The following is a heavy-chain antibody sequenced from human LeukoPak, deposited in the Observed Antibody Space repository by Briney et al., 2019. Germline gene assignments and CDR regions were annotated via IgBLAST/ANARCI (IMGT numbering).Heavy chain of an antibody. Sequence: PSETLSLTCTVSGGSISSYYWSWIRQPPGKGLEWIGEINHSGSTNYNPSLKSRVTISVDTSKNQFSLKLSSVTAADTAVYYCARGITMVRGEEDFDYWGQGTLVTVSS. D-gene: IGHD3-10*01. CDR1: GGSISSYY. CDR2: INHSGST. CDR3: ARGITMVRGEEDFDY. V-gene: IGHV4-34*01. J-gene: IGHJ4*02.